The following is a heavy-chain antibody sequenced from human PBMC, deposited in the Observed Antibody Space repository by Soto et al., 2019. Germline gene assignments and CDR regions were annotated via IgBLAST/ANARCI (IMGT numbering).Heavy chain of an antibody. D-gene: IGHD1-1*01. CDR3: ARMAGTTAPMDV. V-gene: IGHV1-69*06. CDR1: GGTFSSYA. Sequence: ASVKVSCKASGGTFSSYAISWVRQAPGQGLEWMGGIIPIFGTANYAQKFQGRVTITADKSTSTAYMELSSLRSEDTAVYYCARMAGTTAPMDVWGQGTTVTVS. CDR2: IIPIFGTA. J-gene: IGHJ6*02.